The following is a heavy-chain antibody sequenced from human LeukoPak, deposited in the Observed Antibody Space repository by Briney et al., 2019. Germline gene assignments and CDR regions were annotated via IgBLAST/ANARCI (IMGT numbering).Heavy chain of an antibody. CDR3: ARLEHYGDYYFDY. CDR2: INHSGST. J-gene: IGHJ4*02. V-gene: IGHV4-34*01. D-gene: IGHD4-17*01. CDR1: GGSFSGYY. Sequence: SETESLTCAVYGGSFSGYYWSWVRQPPGKGLEWIGEINHSGSTNYNPSLKSRVTISVDTSKNQFSLKLSSVTAADTAVYYCARLEHYGDYYFDYWGQGTLVTVSS.